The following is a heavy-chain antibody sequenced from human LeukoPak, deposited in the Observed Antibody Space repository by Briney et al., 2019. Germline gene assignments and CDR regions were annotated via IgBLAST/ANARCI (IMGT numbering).Heavy chain of an antibody. V-gene: IGHV1-3*01. Sequence: GASVKVSCKASGYTFTSYGISWVRQAPGQGLEWMGWINAGNGNTKYSQKFQGRVTITRDTSASTAYMELSSLRSEDTAVYYCARGVRANITIFGVVITADRYYYYGMDVWGQGTTVTVSS. J-gene: IGHJ6*02. D-gene: IGHD3-3*01. CDR3: ARGVRANITIFGVVITADRYYYYGMDV. CDR2: INAGNGNT. CDR1: GYTFTSYG.